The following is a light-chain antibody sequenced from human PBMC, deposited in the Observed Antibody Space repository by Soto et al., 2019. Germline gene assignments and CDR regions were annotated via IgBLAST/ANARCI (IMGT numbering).Light chain of an antibody. Sequence: SYELTQPPSVSVAPGTTARITCGGNNIGSKRVHWYQQKPGQAPVLVIYYDSDRPSGIPERFSGSNSGNTATLTISRVEAGDEADYYCQVWDSSSDRVVFGGGTKLTVL. V-gene: IGLV3-21*04. CDR3: QVWDSSSDRVV. J-gene: IGLJ2*01. CDR2: YDS. CDR1: NIGSKR.